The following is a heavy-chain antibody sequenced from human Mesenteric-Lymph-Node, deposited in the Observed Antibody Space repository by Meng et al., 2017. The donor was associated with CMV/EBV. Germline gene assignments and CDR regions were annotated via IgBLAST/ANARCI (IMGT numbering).Heavy chain of an antibody. J-gene: IGHJ3*02. CDR1: GYIFTSYG. CDR2: INPNSGAT. V-gene: IGHV1-2*02. D-gene: IGHD4-23*01. CDR3: ARMRSGGNYLYDAFDI. Sequence: ASVKVSCKASGYIFTSYGITWVRQAPGQGLEWMGWINPNSGATNYAQKFQGRVTMTRDTSISTAYLDLSRLTSDDTAFYYCARMRSGGNYLYDAFDIWGQGTMVTVSS.